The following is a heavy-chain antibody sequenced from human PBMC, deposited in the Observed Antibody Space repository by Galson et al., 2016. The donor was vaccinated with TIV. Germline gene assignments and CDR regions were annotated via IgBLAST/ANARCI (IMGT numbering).Heavy chain of an antibody. CDR2: TDWDDDK. Sequence: PALVTPTQTLTLTCTFSGFSLSTYGMSVGWIRQPPGKALEWLARTDWDDDKFYNSSLKTRLTISKDISRNQVVLTMTKMDPVDKATYYYARAPISIFGLATSYYFDYWGQGTLVTFSS. V-gene: IGHV2-70*17. J-gene: IGHJ4*02. CDR1: GFSLSTYGMS. CDR3: ARAPISIFGLATSYYFDY. D-gene: IGHD3-3*01.